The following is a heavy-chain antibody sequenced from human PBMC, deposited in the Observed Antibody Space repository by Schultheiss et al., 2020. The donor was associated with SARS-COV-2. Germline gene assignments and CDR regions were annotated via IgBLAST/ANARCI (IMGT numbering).Heavy chain of an antibody. V-gene: IGHV4-39*07. D-gene: IGHD3-16*01. CDR2: IYYSGST. CDR1: GGSISSSSYY. Sequence: SETLSLTCTVSGGSISSSSYYWGWIRQPPGKGLEWIGSIYYSGSTYYNPSLKSRVTMSVDTSKNQFSLKLSSVTAADTAVYYCARGDYGDYWGQGTLVTVSS. J-gene: IGHJ4*02. CDR3: ARGDYGDY.